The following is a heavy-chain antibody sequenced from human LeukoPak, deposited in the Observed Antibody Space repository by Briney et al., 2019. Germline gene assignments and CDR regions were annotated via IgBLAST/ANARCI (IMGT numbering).Heavy chain of an antibody. V-gene: IGHV3-23*01. Sequence: GGSLRLSCAASGFTFSSYAMSWVRQAPGKGLEWVSAISGSGGSTYYADSVKGRFTISRDNSKNTLYLQMNSLRAEDTAVYYCAKDGQQLVIFYYFHYWGQGTLVTVSS. D-gene: IGHD6-13*01. CDR2: ISGSGGST. J-gene: IGHJ4*02. CDR1: GFTFSSYA. CDR3: AKDGQQLVIFYYFHY.